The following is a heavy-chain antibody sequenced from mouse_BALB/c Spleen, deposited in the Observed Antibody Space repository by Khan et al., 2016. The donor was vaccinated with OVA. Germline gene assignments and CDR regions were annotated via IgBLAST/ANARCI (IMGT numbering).Heavy chain of an antibody. Sequence: QVQLKQSGAELVRPGTSVRLSCKTSGYIFTSYWIHWVKQRSGQGLEWIARIYPGTDNTYYNEKFKDKATLTADKSSSTAYLQLSSLKSEDYAVFFCAREEALYYFDYWGQGTTLTVSS. CDR3: AREEALYYFDY. CDR1: GYIFTSYW. D-gene: IGHD3-2*02. J-gene: IGHJ2*01. V-gene: IGHV1-76*01. CDR2: IYPGTDNT.